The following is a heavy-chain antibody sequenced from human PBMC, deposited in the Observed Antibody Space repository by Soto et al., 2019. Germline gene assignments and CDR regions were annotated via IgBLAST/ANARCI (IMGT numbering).Heavy chain of an antibody. V-gene: IGHV3-23*01. CDR2: ITATGGTT. D-gene: IGHD1-7*01. Sequence: SGGALRLSSAASGFTFSTYSMSWVRQAPGKGVEWGAHITATGGTTYYADSVNGRFTISRDTSRNTLYLQMNSLRAEDTALYYCAKCMQAYWNYDAHHIWGQGRTDTVAS. J-gene: IGHJ3*02. CDR1: GFTFSTYS. CDR3: AKCMQAYWNYDAHHI.